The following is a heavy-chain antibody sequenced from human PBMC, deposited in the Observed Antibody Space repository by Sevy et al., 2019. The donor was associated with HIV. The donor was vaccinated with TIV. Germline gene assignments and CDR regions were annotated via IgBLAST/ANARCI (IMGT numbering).Heavy chain of an antibody. CDR3: TRGRVWINWFDP. CDR1: GYTFTSYD. Sequence: ASVKVSCKASGYTFTSYDINWVRQATGQGLEWMGWMNPNSRNTGYAQKFQGRVTMTRNTSISSAYMELSSLRSEDTAVYYCTRGRVWINWFDPWGQGTLVTVSS. J-gene: IGHJ5*02. CDR2: MNPNSRNT. V-gene: IGHV1-8*01. D-gene: IGHD6-13*01.